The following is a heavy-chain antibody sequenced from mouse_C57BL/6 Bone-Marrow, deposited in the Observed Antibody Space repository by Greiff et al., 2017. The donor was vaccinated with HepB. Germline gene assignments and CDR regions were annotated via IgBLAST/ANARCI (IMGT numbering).Heavy chain of an antibody. V-gene: IGHV1-61*01. CDR3: ARGTTLYYFDY. D-gene: IGHD1-1*01. CDR2: IYPSDSET. CDR1: GYTFTSYW. J-gene: IGHJ2*01. Sequence: VQLQQPGAELVRPGSSVKLSCKASGYTFTSYWMDWVKQRPGQGLEWIGNIYPSDSETHYNQKFKDKATLTVDKSSSTAYMQLSSLTSEDSAVYYCARGTTLYYFDYWGQVTTLTVSS.